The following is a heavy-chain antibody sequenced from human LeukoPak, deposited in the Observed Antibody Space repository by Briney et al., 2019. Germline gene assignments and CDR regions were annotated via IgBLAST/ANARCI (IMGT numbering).Heavy chain of an antibody. J-gene: IGHJ3*02. CDR1: GDSISSFY. CDR2: IYYSGIT. V-gene: IGHV4-59*13. Sequence: SETLSLTCSVSGDSISSFYWSWIRQPPGKGLEWIGYIYYSGITNYNPSLKSRVTISVHTSKTQFSLKLTSVTAADTAVYYCARARYYDRIRGDAFDIWGQGTMVAVSS. CDR3: ARARYYDRIRGDAFDI. D-gene: IGHD3-22*01.